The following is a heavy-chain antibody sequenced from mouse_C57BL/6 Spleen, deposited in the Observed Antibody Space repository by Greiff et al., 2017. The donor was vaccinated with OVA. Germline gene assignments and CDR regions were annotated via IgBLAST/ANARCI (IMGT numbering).Heavy chain of an antibody. Sequence: QVQLQQPGTELVKPGASVKLSCKASGYTFTSYWMHWVKPRPGQGLEWIGNINPSHGGPNYTEQFKSKATLTVDKSSSTAYMQLSILTSEDSAVYYCARGGNYDGYYYAMDYWGQGTSVTVSS. D-gene: IGHD2-3*01. V-gene: IGHV1-53*01. CDR1: GYTFTSYW. CDR3: ARGGNYDGYYYAMDY. CDR2: INPSHGGP. J-gene: IGHJ4*01.